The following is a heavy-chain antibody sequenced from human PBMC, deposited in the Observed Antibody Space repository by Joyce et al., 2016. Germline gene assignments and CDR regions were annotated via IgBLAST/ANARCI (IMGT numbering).Heavy chain of an antibody. Sequence: QVQLVQSGAEVKKPGASVKVSCKASGYTFTGYYLHWVRQAPGQGLEWMGGINPNSAATNFAQKFQGRVTMTRDTSISTAYMELSRLRSDDTAVYYCARDPLEGLSAYDAAGGWFDPWGQGTLVTVSS. V-gene: IGHV1-2*02. CDR3: ARDPLEGLSAYDAAGGWFDP. J-gene: IGHJ5*02. CDR2: INPNSAAT. CDR1: GYTFTGYY. D-gene: IGHD5-12*01.